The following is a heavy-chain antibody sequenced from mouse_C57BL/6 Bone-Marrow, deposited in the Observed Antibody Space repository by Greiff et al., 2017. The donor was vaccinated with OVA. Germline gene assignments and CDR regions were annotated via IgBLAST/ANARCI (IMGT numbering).Heavy chain of an antibody. J-gene: IGHJ1*03. CDR1: GFTFSSYT. D-gene: IGHD1-2*01. CDR3: ARNGDGLWYLDV. V-gene: IGHV5-9*04. CDR2: ISGGGGNT. Sequence: DVQLQESGGGLVKPGGSLKLSCAASGFTFSSYTMSWVRQTPEKRLEWVATISGGGGNTYYPDSVKGRFTISRDNAKNTLYLQMSSLRSEDTALYYCARNGDGLWYLDVWGTGTTVTVSS.